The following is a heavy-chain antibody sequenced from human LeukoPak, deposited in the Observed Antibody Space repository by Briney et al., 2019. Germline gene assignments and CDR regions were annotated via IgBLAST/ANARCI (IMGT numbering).Heavy chain of an antibody. CDR3: ARVSYGIDY. D-gene: IGHD4-17*01. Sequence: GGTLRLSCAASGFIFSSHGMNWVRQAPGKGLEWVSYISSSGSTIYYADSVKGRFTISRDNAKNSLYLQMNSLRAEDTAVYYCARVSYGIDYWGQGTLVTVSS. V-gene: IGHV3-48*04. CDR2: ISSSGSTI. CDR1: GFIFSSHG. J-gene: IGHJ4*02.